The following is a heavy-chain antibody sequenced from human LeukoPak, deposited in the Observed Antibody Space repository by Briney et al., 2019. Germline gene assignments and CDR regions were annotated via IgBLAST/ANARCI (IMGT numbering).Heavy chain of an antibody. V-gene: IGHV4-59*01. CDR3: ARASLRYSLGYYYYYYGMDV. Sequence: SETLSLTCTVSGGSISSYYWSWIRQPPGKGLEGIGYIYYSGSTNYNPSLKSRVTISVDTSKNQFSLKLRSVTAADTAVYYCARASLRYSLGYYYYYYGMDVWGQGTTVTVSS. J-gene: IGHJ6*02. D-gene: IGHD6-13*01. CDR1: GGSISSYY. CDR2: IYYSGST.